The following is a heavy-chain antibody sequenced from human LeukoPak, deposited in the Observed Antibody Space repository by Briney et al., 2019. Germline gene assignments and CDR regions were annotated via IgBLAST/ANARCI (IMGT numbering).Heavy chain of an antibody. J-gene: IGHJ4*02. CDR1: GYTFTTHF. CDR2: INPSGGNA. D-gene: IGHD1-26*01. CDR3: ARERGELHRELDS. V-gene: IGHV1-46*01. Sequence: ASVKVSCKASGYTFTTHFIHWVRQAPGQGLQWMGMINPSGGNAIYAQKFQGRVTMTSDTSTSTVYMELRSLRSEDTALYFCARERGELHRELDSWGQGTLVTVSS.